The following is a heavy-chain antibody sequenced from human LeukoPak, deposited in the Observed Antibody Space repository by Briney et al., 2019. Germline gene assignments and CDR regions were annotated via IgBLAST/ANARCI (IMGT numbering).Heavy chain of an antibody. CDR3: AKVGGADPSDH. Sequence: GGSLRLSCAASGFTFSSYWMHWVRQAPGKGLVWVSRINSDESSTNYADSVKGRFTISRDNAKNTLYLQMNSLRVEDTAVYYCAKVGGADPSDHWGQGTLVTVSS. J-gene: IGHJ4*02. CDR2: INSDESST. D-gene: IGHD3-16*01. V-gene: IGHV3-74*01. CDR1: GFTFSSYW.